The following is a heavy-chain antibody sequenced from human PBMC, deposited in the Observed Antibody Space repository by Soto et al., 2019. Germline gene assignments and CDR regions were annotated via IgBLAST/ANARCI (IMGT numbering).Heavy chain of an antibody. CDR1: GGSFSGYY. CDR2: INHSGST. V-gene: IGHV4-34*01. D-gene: IGHD6-13*01. CDR3: ARGSSSSCYYPQWYYYYGMDV. J-gene: IGHJ6*02. Sequence: PSETLSLTCAVDGGSFSGYYWSWIRQPPGKGLEWIGEINHSGSTNYNPSLKSRVTISVDTSKNQFSLKLSSVTAADTAVYYCARGSSSSCYYPQWYYYYGMDVRGQGTTVTLSS.